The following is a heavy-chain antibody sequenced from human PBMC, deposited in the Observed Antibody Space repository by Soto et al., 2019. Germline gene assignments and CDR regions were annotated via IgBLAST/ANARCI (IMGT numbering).Heavy chain of an antibody. Sequence: EVQLVESGGDLVQPGGSLRLSCAVSGFTFSDHYMDWVRQAPGKGLEWVGRIRNIANSYTTDYAASVKGRFTISRNDSKNSLYLKMNSLKTEDTAMYYCARRITGTPPADGGCWGQGTLVTVSS. CDR1: GFTFSDHY. CDR2: IRNIANSYTT. CDR3: ARRITGTPPADGGC. D-gene: IGHD1-7*01. J-gene: IGHJ4*02. V-gene: IGHV3-72*01.